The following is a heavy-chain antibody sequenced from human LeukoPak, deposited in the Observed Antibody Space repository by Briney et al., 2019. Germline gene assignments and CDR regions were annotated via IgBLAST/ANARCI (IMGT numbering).Heavy chain of an antibody. CDR2: ISSSSSTI. Sequence: GGSLRLSCAASGFTVSSNYMSWVRQAPGKGLEWVSYISSSSSTIYYADSVKGRFTISRDNAKNSLYLQMNSLRAEDTAVYYCAREMATIRVYYYGMDVWGQGTTVTVSS. CDR1: GFTVSSNY. V-gene: IGHV3-48*04. D-gene: IGHD5-24*01. J-gene: IGHJ6*02. CDR3: AREMATIRVYYYGMDV.